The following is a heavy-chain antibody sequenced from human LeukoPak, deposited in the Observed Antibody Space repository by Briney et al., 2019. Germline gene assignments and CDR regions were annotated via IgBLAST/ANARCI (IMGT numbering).Heavy chain of an antibody. D-gene: IGHD2-8*01. CDR1: GFSFSDYY. V-gene: IGHV3-11*01. CDR3: ARAGRGFTYGYSDS. Sequence: GGSLRLSCEASGFSFSDYYMTWIRQAPGKGLEWVSYISPSGSTIRNADSVKGRFTISRDNTRNSLYPQMSSLRADDTAVYCARAGRGFTYGYSDSWGQGTLVTVSS. CDR2: ISPSGSTI. J-gene: IGHJ4*02.